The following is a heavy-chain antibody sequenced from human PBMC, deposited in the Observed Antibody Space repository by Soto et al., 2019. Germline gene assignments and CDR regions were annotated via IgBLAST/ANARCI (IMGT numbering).Heavy chain of an antibody. Sequence: QVQLQESGPGLVKPSETLSLTCTVSGGSITSHYWSWIRQPPGKGLEWIGYIYYDGSTYYSPSLNSRVTMSVDTSRNQLLLRLDSMTAADTAVYYCARESAGWHKNNWFDPWGQGTLITVSS. CDR3: ARESAGWHKNNWFDP. J-gene: IGHJ5*02. CDR2: IYYDGST. CDR1: GGSITSHY. V-gene: IGHV4-59*11.